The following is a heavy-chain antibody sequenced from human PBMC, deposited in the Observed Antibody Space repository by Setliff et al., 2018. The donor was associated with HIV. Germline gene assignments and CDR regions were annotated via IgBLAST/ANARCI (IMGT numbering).Heavy chain of an antibody. Sequence: SETLSLTCTVSGGSISSGYYYWSWIRQHPGKGLEWIGYIYYSGNPFYNPSLRSRVTISIDTSRNQFSLTVSSVTAADTAVYYCARGFDYAQRPPLYYFDYWGQGTLVTVSS. CDR3: ARGFDYAQRPPLYYFDY. J-gene: IGHJ4*02. CDR1: GGSISSGYYY. V-gene: IGHV4-31*03. CDR2: IYYSGNP. D-gene: IGHD2-2*01.